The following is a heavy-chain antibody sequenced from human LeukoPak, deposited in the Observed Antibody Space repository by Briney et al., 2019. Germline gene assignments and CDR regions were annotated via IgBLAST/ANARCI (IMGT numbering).Heavy chain of an antibody. CDR1: GFTFSSYS. V-gene: IGHV3-21*01. CDR3: ARVSYPHIVVVTASRIIDY. J-gene: IGHJ4*02. CDR2: ISSSSSYI. D-gene: IGHD2-21*02. Sequence: GGSLRLSCAASGFTFSSYSMNWVRQAPGKGLEWVSSISSSSSYIYYADSVKGRFTISGDNAKNSLYLQMNSLRAEDTAVYYCARVSYPHIVVVTASRIIDYWGQGTLVTVSS.